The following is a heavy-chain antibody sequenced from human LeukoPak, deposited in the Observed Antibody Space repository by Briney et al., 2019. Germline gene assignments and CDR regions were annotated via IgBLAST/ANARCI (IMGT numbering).Heavy chain of an antibody. D-gene: IGHD3-10*01. J-gene: IGHJ4*02. CDR2: IIPILGIA. CDR3: ARDSMIRGIMYLDY. Sequence: ASVKVSCKASGGTFSSYAISWVRQAPGQGLEWMGRIIPILGIAKYAQKFQDRVTITADKSTSTAYMELSSLRSEDTAVYYCARDSMIRGIMYLDYWGQGTLVTVSS. CDR1: GGTFSSYA. V-gene: IGHV1-69*04.